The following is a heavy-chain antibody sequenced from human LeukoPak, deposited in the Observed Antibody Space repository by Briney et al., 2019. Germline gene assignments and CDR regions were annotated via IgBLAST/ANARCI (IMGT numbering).Heavy chain of an antibody. CDR1: GYTFTNSY. V-gene: IGHV1-46*01. J-gene: IGHJ4*02. CDR3: ARDAYNYYYSDY. CDR2: INPSGGTT. D-gene: IGHD5-24*01. Sequence: ASVKVSCKASGYTFTNSYMHWVRQAPGQGLEWMGLINPSGGTTTYAQKFQGRVTMTRDTSTSTVYMELSSLRSEGTAVYYCARDAYNYYYSDYWGQGTLVTVSS.